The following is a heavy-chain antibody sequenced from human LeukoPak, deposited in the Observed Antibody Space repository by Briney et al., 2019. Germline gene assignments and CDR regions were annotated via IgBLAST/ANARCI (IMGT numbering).Heavy chain of an antibody. CDR1: GFTVSSNY. D-gene: IGHD2-2*01. CDR3: AGCSSNYYYFDY. J-gene: IGHJ4*02. CDR2: IRYDGSNK. Sequence: GGSLRLSCAASGFTVSSNYMSWVRQAPGKGLEWVAFIRYDGSNKYYADSVKGRFTISRDNSKNTLYLQMNSLRAEDTSVYYCAGCSSNYYYFDYWGQGTLVTVSS. V-gene: IGHV3-30*02.